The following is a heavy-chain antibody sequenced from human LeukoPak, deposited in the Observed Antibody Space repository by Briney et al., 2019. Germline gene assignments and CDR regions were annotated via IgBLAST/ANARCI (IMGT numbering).Heavy chain of an antibody. J-gene: IGHJ4*02. CDR1: GGSISSGGYY. V-gene: IGHV4-31*03. Sequence: SSQTLSLTCTVSGGSISSGGYYWSWIRQHPGKGLEWIGYIYYSGSTYYNPSLKSRVTISVDTSKNQFSLKLSSVTAADTAVYYCARAPCYYDSSGYYYARYFDYWGQGTLVTVSS. CDR2: IYYSGST. D-gene: IGHD3-22*01. CDR3: ARAPCYYDSSGYYYARYFDY.